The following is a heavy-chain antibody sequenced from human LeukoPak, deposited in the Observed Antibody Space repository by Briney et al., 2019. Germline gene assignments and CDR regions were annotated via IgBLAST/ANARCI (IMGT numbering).Heavy chain of an antibody. J-gene: IGHJ3*02. CDR3: ARERGIAPAGGRATFDI. CDR1: DYSISSDYY. V-gene: IGHV4-38-2*02. Sequence: SETLSLTCTVSDYSISSDYYWGWIRQPPGKGLEYIGSIYHSGSTYYNPSLKSGVTISVDTSKNRISLKLSSVTTADTAMYYCARERGIAPAGGRATFDIWGQGTMVTVSS. CDR2: IYHSGST. D-gene: IGHD6-13*01.